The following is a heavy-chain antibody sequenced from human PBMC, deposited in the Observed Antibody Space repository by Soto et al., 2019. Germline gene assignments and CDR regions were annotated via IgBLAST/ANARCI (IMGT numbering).Heavy chain of an antibody. Sequence: QLVESGGGLTQAGGSLRLSCVGSGFFFNNYDMHWVRQVRGKGLEWVSAIGAADDPYYSVSVKGRFIVSRDNAQKSFYLQRTTRRPADRVVFFWPRPNTGPRPRRGDYYYALDVWGRGTTVTVSS. J-gene: IGHJ6*02. CDR2: IGAADDP. D-gene: IGHD3-16*01. CDR3: PRPNTGPRPRRGDYYYALDV. V-gene: IGHV3-13*05. CDR1: GFFFNNYD.